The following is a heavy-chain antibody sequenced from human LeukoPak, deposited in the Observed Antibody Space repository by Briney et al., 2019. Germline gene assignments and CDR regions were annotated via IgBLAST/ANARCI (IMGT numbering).Heavy chain of an antibody. CDR3: AKEAGLTGSSRHFDY. Sequence: GGSLRLSCAASGFTFSSYSMHWVRQAPGKGPEWVAFIRYDGSNKYYADSVKGRFTISRDNSKNTLYLQMNSLRAEDTAVYYCAKEAGLTGSSRHFDYWGQGTLVTVSS. CDR1: GFTFSSYS. V-gene: IGHV3-30*02. D-gene: IGHD1-26*01. J-gene: IGHJ4*02. CDR2: IRYDGSNK.